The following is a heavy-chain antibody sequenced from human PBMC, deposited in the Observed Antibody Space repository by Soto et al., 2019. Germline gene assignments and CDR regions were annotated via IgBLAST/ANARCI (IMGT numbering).Heavy chain of an antibody. V-gene: IGHV5-10-1*03. CDR3: ATTVDYRPY. CDR1: GYSFSSYY. Sequence: EVHLVQSGAEVKKPGESLRISCKGSGYSFSSYYITWVRQMPGKGLEWMGRIDPGDSYTNYSPSFQGHVTISGDKSISTAYLQWSSLTASDTAIYYCATTVDYRPYWGQGTLVTVSS. D-gene: IGHD4-17*01. J-gene: IGHJ4*02. CDR2: IDPGDSYT.